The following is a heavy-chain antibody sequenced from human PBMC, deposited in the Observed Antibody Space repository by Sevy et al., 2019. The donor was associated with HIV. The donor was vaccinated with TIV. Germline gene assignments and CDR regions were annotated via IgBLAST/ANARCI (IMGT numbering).Heavy chain of an antibody. D-gene: IGHD3-3*01. CDR1: GFTFSSYW. V-gene: IGHV3-7*03. CDR2: IKQDGSEK. CDR3: ARDERDYDFWSGYYRGAFDI. J-gene: IGHJ3*02. Sequence: GGSLRLSCAASGFTFSSYWMSWVRQAPGKGLEWVVNIKQDGSEKYYVDSVKGRFTISRDNAKNSLYLQMNSLRAEDTAVYYCARDERDYDFWSGYYRGAFDIWGQGTMVTVSS.